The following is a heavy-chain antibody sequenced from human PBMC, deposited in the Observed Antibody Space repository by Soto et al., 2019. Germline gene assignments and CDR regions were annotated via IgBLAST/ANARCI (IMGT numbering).Heavy chain of an antibody. Sequence: QVQLQESGPRLVKPSGTLSLTCAVYGGSLSSCNWWSWVRQPPGKGLEWIGEIYRYGSTSYNPSLKSRVTIAVDKSKNPISLKMTSLTAADTAVYFCSGGGRPGQIDWFDPWGQGILVTVSS. CDR3: SGGGRPGQIDWFDP. CDR1: GGSLSSCNW. V-gene: IGHV4-4*02. D-gene: IGHD2-21*01. CDR2: IYRYGST. J-gene: IGHJ5*02.